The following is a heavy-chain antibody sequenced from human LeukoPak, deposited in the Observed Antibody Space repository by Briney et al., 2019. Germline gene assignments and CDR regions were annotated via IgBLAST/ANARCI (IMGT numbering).Heavy chain of an antibody. D-gene: IGHD2-2*01. CDR1: GFTFSDYY. V-gene: IGHV3-11*04. Sequence: PGGSLRLSCAASGFTFSDYYMSWIRQAPGKGLEWVSYISSSGSTIYYADSVKGRFTISRDNSKNTLYLQMNSLRAEDTAVYYCARGGIVPAAPLDYWGQGTLVTVSS. J-gene: IGHJ4*02. CDR3: ARGGIVPAAPLDY. CDR2: ISSSGSTI.